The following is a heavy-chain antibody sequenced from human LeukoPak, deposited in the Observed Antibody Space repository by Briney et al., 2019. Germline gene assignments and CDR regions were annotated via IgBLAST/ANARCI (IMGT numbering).Heavy chain of an antibody. CDR1: GFMFSSYG. J-gene: IGHJ4*02. CDR3: ATCRGLGYEGGFDY. CDR2: MRYDGNNK. Sequence: GGSVRLSCAASGFMFSSYGMHWVRQAPGKGLEWVAFMRYDGNNKYYADSVKGRFTITRDNSKSTLYMEMNSLRAEDTAIYFCATCRGLGYEGGFDYWGQGALVTVSS. D-gene: IGHD3-16*01. V-gene: IGHV3-30*02.